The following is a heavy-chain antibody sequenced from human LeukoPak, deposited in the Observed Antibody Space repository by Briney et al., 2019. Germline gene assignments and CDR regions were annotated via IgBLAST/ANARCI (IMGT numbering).Heavy chain of an antibody. Sequence: PSETLSLTCTVSGGSVSSGSYYWSWIRQPPGKGLEWIGYIYYSGSTNYNPSLKSRVTISVDTSKNQFSLKLSSVTAADTAVYYCARGPWFGETTFDYWGQGILVTVSS. CDR3: ARGPWFGETTFDY. D-gene: IGHD3-10*01. J-gene: IGHJ4*02. CDR2: IYYSGST. CDR1: GGSVSSGSYY. V-gene: IGHV4-61*01.